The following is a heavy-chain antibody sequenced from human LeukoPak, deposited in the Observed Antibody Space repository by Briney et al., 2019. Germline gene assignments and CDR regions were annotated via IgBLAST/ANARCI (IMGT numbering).Heavy chain of an antibody. CDR2: ISSSSSYI. D-gene: IGHD5-24*01. V-gene: IGHV3-21*01. CDR1: GFTFSSYS. J-gene: IGHJ4*02. Sequence: GGSLRLSCAASGFTFSSYSMNWVRQAPGKGLEWVSSISSSSSYIYYADSVKGRFTISRDNAKNSLHLQMNSLRAEDTAVYYCARLRGGYGRDFDYWGQGTLVTVSS. CDR3: ARLRGGYGRDFDY.